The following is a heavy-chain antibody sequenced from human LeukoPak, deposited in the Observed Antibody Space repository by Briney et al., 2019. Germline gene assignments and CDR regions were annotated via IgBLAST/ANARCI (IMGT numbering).Heavy chain of an antibody. J-gene: IGHJ1*01. CDR1: GFTFSTYA. Sequence: PGRSLRLSCAASGFTFSTYAMHWVRQAPGKGVEWVAIISYDGTKEYYGDSVKGRFTISRDNSKNTVYLQMNSLRAEDTAVYYCARGGHIVVVTSGVLAEYFQHWGQGTLVTVSS. CDR3: ARGGHIVVVTSGVLAEYFQH. V-gene: IGHV3-30*03. D-gene: IGHD2-21*02. CDR2: ISYDGTKE.